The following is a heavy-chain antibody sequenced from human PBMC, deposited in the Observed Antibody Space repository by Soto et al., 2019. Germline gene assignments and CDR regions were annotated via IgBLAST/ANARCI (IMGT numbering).Heavy chain of an antibody. V-gene: IGHV1-18*01. CDR1: GYTFTSYG. CDR3: ARSIAAAVDFDY. Sequence: QVQLVQSGAEVKKPGASVKVSCKASGYTFTSYGISWVRQAPGQGLEWMGWISAYSGSTNYAQKLQGRVTMTTDTYTRTTYMELRSLRSDDTAVYYCARSIAAAVDFDYWGQGTLVTVSS. CDR2: ISAYSGST. J-gene: IGHJ4*02. D-gene: IGHD6-13*01.